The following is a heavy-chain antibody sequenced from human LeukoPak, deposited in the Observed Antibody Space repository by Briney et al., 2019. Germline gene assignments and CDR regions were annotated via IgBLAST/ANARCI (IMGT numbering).Heavy chain of an antibody. Sequence: ASVKVSCTVSGYTLTELSMHWVRQAPGKGLEWMGGFDSEDGESIYAQKFQGRVTMTEDTSTDTAYMELSSLRSEDTAVYYCAILYSGSFFWGQGTLVTVSS. CDR2: FDSEDGES. CDR3: AILYSGSFF. V-gene: IGHV1-24*01. J-gene: IGHJ4*02. CDR1: GYTLTELS. D-gene: IGHD1-26*01.